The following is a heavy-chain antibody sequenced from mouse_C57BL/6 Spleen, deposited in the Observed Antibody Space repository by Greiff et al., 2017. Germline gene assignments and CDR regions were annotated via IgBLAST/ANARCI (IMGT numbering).Heavy chain of an antibody. CDR3: ARGATVAQFAY. V-gene: IGHV1-85*01. D-gene: IGHD1-1*01. J-gene: IGHJ3*01. CDR2: IYPRDGST. CDR1: GYTFTSYD. Sequence: QVQLQQSGPELVKPGASVKLSCKASGYTFTSYDINWVKQRPGQGLEWIGWIYPRDGSTKYNEKFKGKATLTVDTASSTAYMELHSLTSEYSAVYFCARGATVAQFAYWGQGTLVTVSA.